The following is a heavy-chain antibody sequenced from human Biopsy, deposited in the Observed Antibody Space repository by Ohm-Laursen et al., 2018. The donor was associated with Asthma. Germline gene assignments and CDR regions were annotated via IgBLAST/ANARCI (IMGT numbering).Heavy chain of an antibody. Sequence: SLRLSCAASRFTYEMHWVRQAPGKGLEWVAVISYDGSSIYYADSVKGRSTISRDNSKNTLSLQMNSLTAEDTAVYYCAKEGVAGTHIEDWGQGTLVTVSS. D-gene: IGHD6-19*01. V-gene: IGHV3-30*04. CDR2: ISYDGSSI. CDR1: RFTYE. J-gene: IGHJ4*02. CDR3: AKEGVAGTHIED.